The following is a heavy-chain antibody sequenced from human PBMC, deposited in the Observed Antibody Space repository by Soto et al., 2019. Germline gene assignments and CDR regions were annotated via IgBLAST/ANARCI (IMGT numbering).Heavy chain of an antibody. CDR2: IWYDGRNK. CDR1: GFTFSSYG. Sequence: PGGSLRLSFAASGFTFSSYGMRWVRQAPGKGLERVAVIWYDGRNKYYADSVKGRFTISIDNSKNTLYLQMNSLRAEDTAVYYCARSGQSFMDYDFWSGYSPNFDYWGQGP. V-gene: IGHV3-33*01. D-gene: IGHD3-3*01. J-gene: IGHJ4*02. CDR3: ARSGQSFMDYDFWSGYSPNFDY.